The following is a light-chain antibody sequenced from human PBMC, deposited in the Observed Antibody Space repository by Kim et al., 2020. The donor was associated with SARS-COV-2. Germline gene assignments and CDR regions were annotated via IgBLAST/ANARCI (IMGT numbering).Light chain of an antibody. CDR3: QQYGSSYT. CDR1: QSVSSSY. V-gene: IGKV3-20*01. Sequence: EIVLTQSPGTLSLSPGERATLSCRASQSVSSSYLAWYQQKPGQAPRLLIHGASSRATGIPDRFSGSGSGTDFTLTISRLEPEEFAVYYCQQYGSSYTFGQGTKLEI. J-gene: IGKJ2*01. CDR2: GAS.